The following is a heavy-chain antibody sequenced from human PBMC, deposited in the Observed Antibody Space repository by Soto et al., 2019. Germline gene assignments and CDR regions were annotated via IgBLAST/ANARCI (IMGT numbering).Heavy chain of an antibody. CDR3: ARGRGTRFNWFDP. V-gene: IGHV1-46*01. D-gene: IGHD1-1*01. CDR1: GYTFTSNY. CDR2: INPSGGTT. Sequence: QVQLVQSGAEVKKPGASVKVSCKASGYTFTSNYVQWVRQAPGQGLELMGFINPSGGTTSYTQKFQGRVTMTRDTSTSTVYMELSSLRSEDTAVYYCARGRGTRFNWFDPWGQGTLVTVSS. J-gene: IGHJ5*02.